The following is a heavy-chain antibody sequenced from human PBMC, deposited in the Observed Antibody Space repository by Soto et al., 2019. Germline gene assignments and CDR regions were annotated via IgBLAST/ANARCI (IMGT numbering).Heavy chain of an antibody. D-gene: IGHD6-13*01. Sequence: SETLSLTCTVSGGSISSYYWSWIRQPPGKGLEWIGYIYYSGSTNYNPSLKSRVTISVDTSKNQFSLKLSSVTAADTAVYYCARLRYSSSWYPWFDPWGQGTLVTVS. CDR2: IYYSGST. CDR1: GGSISSYY. CDR3: ARLRYSSSWYPWFDP. J-gene: IGHJ5*02. V-gene: IGHV4-59*08.